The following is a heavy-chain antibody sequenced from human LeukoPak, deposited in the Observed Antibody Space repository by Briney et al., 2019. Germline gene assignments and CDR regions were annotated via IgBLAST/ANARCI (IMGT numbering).Heavy chain of an antibody. V-gene: IGHV4-59*12. D-gene: IGHD2-2*01. Sequence: SETLSLTCTVSGGSISSYYWSWIRQPPGKGLEWIGYIYHSGSTYYNPSLKSRVTISVDRSKNQFSLKLSSVTAADTAVYYCARGPGYCSSTSCPGGNWFDPWGQGTLVTVSS. J-gene: IGHJ5*02. CDR1: GGSISSYY. CDR3: ARGPGYCSSTSCPGGNWFDP. CDR2: IYHSGST.